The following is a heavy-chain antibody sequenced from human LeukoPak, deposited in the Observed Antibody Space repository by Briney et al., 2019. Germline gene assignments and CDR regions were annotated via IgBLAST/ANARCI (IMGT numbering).Heavy chain of an antibody. CDR1: GYSISSGYY. D-gene: IGHD5-18*01. V-gene: IGHV4-38-2*02. CDR3: AREGMSYGYFLPLHHPDY. CDR2: IYHSGRT. J-gene: IGHJ4*02. Sequence: SETLSLTCTVSGYSISSGYYWGWIRQPPGKGLEWIGSIYHSGRTFYNPSLKSRVTISVDTSKNQFSLKLTSVTAADTAVYYCAREGMSYGYFLPLHHPDYWGQGTLVTVSS.